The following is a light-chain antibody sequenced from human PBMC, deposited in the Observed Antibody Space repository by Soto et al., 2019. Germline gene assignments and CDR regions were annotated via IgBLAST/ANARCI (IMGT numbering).Light chain of an antibody. Sequence: QSALTQPASVSGCPGQSITISCTGTSSDVGGYNYVSWYQQHPGKAPKLMIYDVSNRPSGVSNRFSGSKSGNTASLTISGLQAEDEADYYCSSYTCSSTYVFGTGTKLTVL. CDR2: DVS. CDR3: SSYTCSSTYV. J-gene: IGLJ1*01. CDR1: SSDVGGYNY. V-gene: IGLV2-14*01.